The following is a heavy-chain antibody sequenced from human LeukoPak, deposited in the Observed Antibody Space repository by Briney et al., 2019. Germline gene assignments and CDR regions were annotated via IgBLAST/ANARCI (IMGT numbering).Heavy chain of an antibody. D-gene: IGHD3-10*01. V-gene: IGHV3-30*18. J-gene: IGHJ4*02. CDR1: GFTFSRYG. CDR3: AKDRFGVTTEFDN. Sequence: PGGSLRLSCAASGFTFSRYGLHWVRQAPGKGLEWVGVISYDGGNEYYVDSVKGRFTISRDKSKNTLYLQMNSLIVEDTAIYYCAKDRFGVTTEFDNWGQGALVTVSS. CDR2: ISYDGGNE.